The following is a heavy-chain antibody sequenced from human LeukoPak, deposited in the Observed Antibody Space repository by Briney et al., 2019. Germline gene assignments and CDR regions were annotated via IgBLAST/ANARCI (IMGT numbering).Heavy chain of an antibody. D-gene: IGHD6-13*01. CDR1: GFTLSSYW. V-gene: IGHV3-7*01. CDR3: ARAIAAAGGY. Sequence: GGSLRLSCVASGFTLSSYWMTWVRRAPGKGLEWVGNINQDGSKTYFVHSVKGRFSISRDNTKNSLYLQMNSLRAEDTAVYYCARAIAAAGGYWGQGTLVTASS. CDR2: INQDGSKT. J-gene: IGHJ4*02.